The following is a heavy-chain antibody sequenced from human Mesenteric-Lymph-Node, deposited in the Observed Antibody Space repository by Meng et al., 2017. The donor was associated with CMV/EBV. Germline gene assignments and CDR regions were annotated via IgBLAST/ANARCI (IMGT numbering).Heavy chain of an antibody. Sequence: LSCAASGFTFSRSTMNWVRQAPGKGLQWVSTISDTSSYIHYADSVKGRFTISRDNAKNSLYLQMNSLRAEDTAVYYCASGGYDSFFDYWGQGTLSPSPQ. J-gene: IGHJ4*02. CDR3: ASGGYDSFFDY. CDR1: GFTFSRST. D-gene: IGHD5-12*01. V-gene: IGHV3-21*01. CDR2: ISDTSSYI.